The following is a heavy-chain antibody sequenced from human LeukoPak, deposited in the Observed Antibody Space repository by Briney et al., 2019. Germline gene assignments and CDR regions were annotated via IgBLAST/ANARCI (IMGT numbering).Heavy chain of an antibody. J-gene: IGHJ6*02. D-gene: IGHD3-10*01. V-gene: IGHV4-59*01. CDR2: IYYSGST. CDR3: ARVGGSNYYYYGMDV. Sequence: SETLSLTCTVSGGSISSYYWSWIRQPPGKGLEWIGYIYYSGSTNYNPSLKSRVTISVDTSKNQFSLKLSSVTAADTAVYYCARVGGSNYYYYGMDVWGQGTTVTVS. CDR1: GGSISSYY.